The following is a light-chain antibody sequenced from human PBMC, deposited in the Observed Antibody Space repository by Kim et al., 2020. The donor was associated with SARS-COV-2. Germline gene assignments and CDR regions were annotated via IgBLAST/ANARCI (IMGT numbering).Light chain of an antibody. V-gene: IGLV3-1*01. Sequence: SYELTQPPSVSVSPGQTASITCSGDKWGDKYACWYQQKPGQSPVLVIYQDSKRPSGIPERFSGSNSGNTATLTISGTQAMDEADYYCQAWDSSTVVFGGGTQRTVL. CDR1: KWGDKY. CDR2: QDS. J-gene: IGLJ2*01. CDR3: QAWDSSTVV.